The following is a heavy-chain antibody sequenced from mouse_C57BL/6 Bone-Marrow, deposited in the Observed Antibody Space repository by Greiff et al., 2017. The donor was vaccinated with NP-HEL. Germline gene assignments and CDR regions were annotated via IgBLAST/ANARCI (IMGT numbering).Heavy chain of an antibody. V-gene: IGHV1-4*01. CDR1: GYTFTSYT. CDR2: INPSSGYT. D-gene: IGHD1-1*01. CDR3: ASRYYYGSSPYWYFDV. Sequence: VQLQQSGAELARPGASVKMSCKASGYTFTSYTMHWVKQRPGQGLEWIGYINPSSGYTKYNQKFKDKATLTADKSSSTAYMQLGSLTSEDSAVYYCASRYYYGSSPYWYFDVWGTETTVTVSS. J-gene: IGHJ1*03.